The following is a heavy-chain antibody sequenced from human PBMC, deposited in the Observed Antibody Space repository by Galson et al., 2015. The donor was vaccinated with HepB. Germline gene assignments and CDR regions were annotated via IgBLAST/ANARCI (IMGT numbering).Heavy chain of an antibody. J-gene: IGHJ4*02. CDR3: ARDPGEHHVADYFDY. V-gene: IGHV4-59*01. D-gene: IGHD2-21*01. CDR1: GGSISSYY. CDR2: ISYSGST. Sequence: SETLSLTCTVSGGSISSYYWSWIRQVPGKGLEWIGYISYSGSTNYTPSLRSRVSISGDSSRTQFSLKLTSVTAADTAVYYCARDPGEHHVADYFDYWGQGILVTVAS.